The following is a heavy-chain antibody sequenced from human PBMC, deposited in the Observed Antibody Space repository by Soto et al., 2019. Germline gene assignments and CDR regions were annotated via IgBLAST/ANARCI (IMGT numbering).Heavy chain of an antibody. CDR1: GFTFNNYA. V-gene: IGHV3-64D*06. CDR2: ISSNGGST. Sequence: GGSLRLSCSASGFTFNNYAMNWVRQAPGKGLEYVSTISSNGGSTYYADSVKGRFTISRDNSKNTLYLQLSSLRNEDTAVYYCVKTRVGAGNDLPYYYDMDVWGQGTTVTVSS. CDR3: VKTRVGAGNDLPYYYDMDV. J-gene: IGHJ6*02. D-gene: IGHD5-12*01.